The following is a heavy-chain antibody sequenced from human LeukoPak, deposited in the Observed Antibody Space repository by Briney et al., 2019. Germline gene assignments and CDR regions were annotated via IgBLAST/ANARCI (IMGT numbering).Heavy chain of an antibody. V-gene: IGHV1-69*05. CDR2: IIPIFGTA. CDR3: ARSTDYYNYFDY. CDR1: GGTFSSYA. J-gene: IGHJ4*02. Sequence: SVKVSCKASGGTFSSYAISWVRQAPGQGLEWMGGIIPIFGTANYAQKFQGRVTITTDESTSTAYMELSSLRSEDTAVYYCARSTDYYNYFDYWGQGTLVTVSS. D-gene: IGHD3-10*01.